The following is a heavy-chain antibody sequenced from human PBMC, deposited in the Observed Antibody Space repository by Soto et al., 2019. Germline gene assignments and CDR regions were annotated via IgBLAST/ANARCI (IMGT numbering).Heavy chain of an antibody. CDR1: GYTFTSYG. CDR3: ARDQSSSWYPPDYHY. D-gene: IGHD6-13*01. Sequence: ASVKVYCKASGYTFTSYGISWVRQAPGQGLELMGLISAYNGNTNYAQKLQGRVTMTTDTSLSTAYMELRSLRSDDTALYYCARDQSSSWYPPDYHYWGQGTLVTVSS. V-gene: IGHV1-18*01. J-gene: IGHJ4*02. CDR2: ISAYNGNT.